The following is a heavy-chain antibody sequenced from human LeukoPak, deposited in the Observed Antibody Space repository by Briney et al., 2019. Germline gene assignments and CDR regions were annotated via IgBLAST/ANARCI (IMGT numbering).Heavy chain of an antibody. D-gene: IGHD1-1*01. CDR2: IWYDGKNK. V-gene: IGHV3-33*06. CDR3: AKSVWNGARRGDY. J-gene: IGHJ4*02. CDR1: GFTFSSYG. Sequence: AGGSLRLSCAASGFTFSSYGMHWVRQAPGKGLEWVAVIWYDGKNKYYADSLKGRFTISRDNSENTLYLQMNSLRAEDTAVYYCAKSVWNGARRGDYWGQGTLVTVSS.